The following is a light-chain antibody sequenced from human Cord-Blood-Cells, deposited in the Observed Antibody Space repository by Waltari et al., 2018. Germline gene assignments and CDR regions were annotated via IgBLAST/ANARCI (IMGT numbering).Light chain of an antibody. CDR1: SLRSNY. CDR2: GKN. J-gene: IGLJ2*01. V-gene: IGLV3-19*01. CDR3: NSRDSSGNHVV. Sequence: SSELTQDPAVSVALGQPVRITCQGDSLRSNYVSRYQQKPGQAPVLVIYGKNNRPSGIPDRFSGSSSGNTASLTITGAQAEDEADYYCNSRDSSGNHVVFGGGTKLTVL.